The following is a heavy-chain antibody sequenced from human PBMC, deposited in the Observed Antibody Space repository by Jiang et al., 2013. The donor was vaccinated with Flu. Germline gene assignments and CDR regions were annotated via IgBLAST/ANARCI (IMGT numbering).Heavy chain of an antibody. CDR2: IYHRGRT. CDR1: GGSISSNNW. D-gene: IGHD3-22*01. Sequence: GPGLVKPSGTLSVTCAVSGGSISSNNWWNWVRQPPGKGLEWIGEIYHRGRTNYSPSLKSRVTISVDKSRNEFSLRLSSVTAADTALYYCASGGDSSGEYGAFDIWGQGTMVTVSS. V-gene: IGHV4-4*02. J-gene: IGHJ3*02. CDR3: ASGGDSSGEYGAFDI.